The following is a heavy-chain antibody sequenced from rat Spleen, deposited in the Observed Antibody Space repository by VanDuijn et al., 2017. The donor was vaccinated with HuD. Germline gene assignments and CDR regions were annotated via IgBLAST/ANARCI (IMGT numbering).Heavy chain of an antibody. J-gene: IGHJ3*01. CDR1: GFTFSSYW. CDR2: INTDGGST. V-gene: IGHV5-58*01. CDR3: AKDRDGGYAFAF. Sequence: EVQLLESGGGLVQPGRSLKLSCVASGFTFSSYWMYWVRQVPGKGLEWVSSINTDGGSTYYPDSVKGRFTISRDNAENTVYLQMNSLRSEDTATYYCAKDRDGGYAFAFWGQGTLVTVSS. D-gene: IGHD1-11*01.